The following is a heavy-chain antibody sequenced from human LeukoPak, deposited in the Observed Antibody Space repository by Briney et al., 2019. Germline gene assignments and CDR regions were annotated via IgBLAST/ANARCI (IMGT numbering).Heavy chain of an antibody. CDR3: AKAVTATTIDY. Sequence: PGGSLRLSCAASGFTFSTSDIHWVRQAPGKGLEWVALISYDGSNKYYADSVKGRFTISRDNSKDTLYLQMNSLRAEDTAVYYCAKAVTATTIDYWGQGTLVTVSS. CDR2: ISYDGSNK. CDR1: GFTFSTSD. V-gene: IGHV3-30*18. J-gene: IGHJ4*02. D-gene: IGHD2-21*02.